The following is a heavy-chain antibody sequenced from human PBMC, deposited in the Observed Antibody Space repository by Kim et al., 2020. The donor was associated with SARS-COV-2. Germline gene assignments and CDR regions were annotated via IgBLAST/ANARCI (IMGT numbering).Heavy chain of an antibody. J-gene: IGHJ6*02. D-gene: IGHD1-26*01. Sequence: DATVKGRFTISKDDSNNTLYLQMNSLKTEDTAVYYCTTDSGIVGALGRGVWGQGTTVAVSS. CDR3: TTDSGIVGALGRGV. V-gene: IGHV3-15*01.